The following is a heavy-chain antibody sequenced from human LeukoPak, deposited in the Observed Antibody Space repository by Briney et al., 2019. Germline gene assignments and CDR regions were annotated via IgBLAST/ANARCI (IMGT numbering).Heavy chain of an antibody. Sequence: PSETLSLTCTVSGGSISSSSYYWGWIRQPPGKGLEWIGRIYYSGSTYYNPSLKSRVTISVDTSKNQFSLKLSSVTAADTAVYYCARALRTMIVVVRHRHHFDIWGQGTMVTVSS. CDR2: IYYSGST. V-gene: IGHV4-39*07. CDR3: ARALRTMIVVVRHRHHFDI. CDR1: GGSISSSSYY. J-gene: IGHJ3*02. D-gene: IGHD3-22*01.